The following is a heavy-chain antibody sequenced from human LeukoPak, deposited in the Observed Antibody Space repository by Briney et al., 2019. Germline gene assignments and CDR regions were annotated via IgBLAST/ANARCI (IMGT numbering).Heavy chain of an antibody. CDR3: ARVYSSTHNWFDT. CDR2: ISSSGSTI. Sequence: PGGSLRLSCAASGFTFSDYYMSWIRQAPGKGLEWVSYISSSGSTIYYADSVKGRFTISRDNAKNSLYLQMNSLRAEDTAVYYCARVYSSTHNWFDTWGQGIQVTVSA. V-gene: IGHV3-11*01. CDR1: GFTFSDYY. D-gene: IGHD2-2*01. J-gene: IGHJ5*02.